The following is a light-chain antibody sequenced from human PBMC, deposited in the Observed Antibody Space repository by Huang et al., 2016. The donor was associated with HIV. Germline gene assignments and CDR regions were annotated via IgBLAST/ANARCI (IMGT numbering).Light chain of an antibody. CDR1: QSVSSN. J-gene: IGKJ5*01. Sequence: EIVMTQSPATLSVSPGERAPLSCRASQSVSSNLAWYQRKHGQAPRLLIYGASNRASGVPARFSGRGSGTEFKLTISSRQSEDFAVDYCERNDSGPIACGQGTRLEI. CDR2: GAS. V-gene: IGKV3-15*01. CDR3: ERNDSGPIA.